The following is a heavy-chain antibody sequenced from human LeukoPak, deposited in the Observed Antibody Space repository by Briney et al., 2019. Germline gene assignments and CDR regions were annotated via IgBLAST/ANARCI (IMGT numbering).Heavy chain of an antibody. V-gene: IGHV1-18*01. CDR2: ISAYNGNT. Sequence: ASVKVSCKASGYTFTSYGISWVRQAPGQGLEWMGWISAYNGNTNYAQKLQGRVTMTTDTSTSTAYMELRSLRSDDTAVYYCARNLDIVVVPAAIPNWFDPWGQGTLVTVSS. CDR3: ARNLDIVVVPAAIPNWFDP. D-gene: IGHD2-2*02. CDR1: GYTFTSYG. J-gene: IGHJ5*02.